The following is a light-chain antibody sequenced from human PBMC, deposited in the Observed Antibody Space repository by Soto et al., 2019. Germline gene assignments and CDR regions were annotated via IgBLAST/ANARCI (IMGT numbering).Light chain of an antibody. CDR1: QSVSSN. V-gene: IGKV3-15*01. J-gene: IGKJ1*01. CDR2: GAA. Sequence: IVMTQSPATLSVSLGPRTTLSCRASQSVSSNLAWAQQTPGQAPRLLIHGAATRATGIPARCRGRGSGTDLPPTISSLQSEDFPVYDCQQCIDGPRAFGQGPMV. CDR3: QQCIDGPRA.